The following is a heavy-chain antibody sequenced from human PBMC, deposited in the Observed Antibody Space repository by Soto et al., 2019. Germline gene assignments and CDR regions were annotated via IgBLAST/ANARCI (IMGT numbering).Heavy chain of an antibody. CDR3: AREGPPGIEV. V-gene: IGHV4-59*01. CDR2: IYYSGST. D-gene: IGHD6-19*01. CDR1: GGSISSYY. Sequence: PSETLSLTCTVSGGSISSYYWSWIRQPPGKGLEWIGYIYYSGSTNYNPSLKSRVTISVDTSKNQFSLKLSSVTAADTAVYYCAREGPPGIEVWGQGTLVTVSS. J-gene: IGHJ4*02.